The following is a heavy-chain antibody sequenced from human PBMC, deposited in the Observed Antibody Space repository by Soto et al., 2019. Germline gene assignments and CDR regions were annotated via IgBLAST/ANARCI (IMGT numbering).Heavy chain of an antibody. V-gene: IGHV4-34*01. Sequence: AETLSLTCAVYGGSFSGYYWRWIRQPPGKGLEWIGEINHSGSTNYNPSLKSRVTISVDTSKNQFSLKLSSVTAADTAVYYCARGRTMVRGVQSQSFDYWGQGTLVTVSS. CDR2: INHSGST. CDR1: GGSFSGYY. CDR3: ARGRTMVRGVQSQSFDY. J-gene: IGHJ4*02. D-gene: IGHD3-10*01.